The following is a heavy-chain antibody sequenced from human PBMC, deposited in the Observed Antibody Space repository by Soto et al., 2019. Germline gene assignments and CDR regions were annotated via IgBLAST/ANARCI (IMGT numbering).Heavy chain of an antibody. V-gene: IGHV4-39*01. CDR2: IYYSGNT. D-gene: IGHD2-21*01. CDR3: ARRNSEFKGNAFDI. Sequence: QPRLQESGPGLVKPSETLSLTCTVSGDSISSRSYFWAWIRQPPGKGLEWIGSIYYSGNTYYNPSLRSRVTISADMSKNQFSLNLTSVTAADTAVYYWARRNSEFKGNAFDIWGLGTMVTVSS. J-gene: IGHJ3*02. CDR1: GDSISSRSYF.